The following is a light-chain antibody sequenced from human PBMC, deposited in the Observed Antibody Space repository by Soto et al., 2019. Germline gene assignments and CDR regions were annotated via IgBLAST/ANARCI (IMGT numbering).Light chain of an antibody. Sequence: QSALTQPPSASGSPGRSVTTSCTGSSSDVGGYHYVSWYQQHPGKAPKLMIYEVTKRPSGVPDRFSGSKSGNTASLTVSGLQAEDEADYYCCSYAGNSYVFGTGTKVTVL. V-gene: IGLV2-8*01. J-gene: IGLJ1*01. CDR3: CSYAGNSYV. CDR1: SSDVGGYHY. CDR2: EVT.